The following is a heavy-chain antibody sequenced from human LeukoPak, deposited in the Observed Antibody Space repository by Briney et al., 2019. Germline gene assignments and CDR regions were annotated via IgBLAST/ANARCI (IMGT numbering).Heavy chain of an antibody. CDR2: INQDESKK. CDR3: ARDHAYRADY. J-gene: IGHJ4*02. V-gene: IGHV3-7*01. D-gene: IGHD2-2*01. Sequence: GESLRLPCAASGFTFSNDWMCWVRQAPGKGLEWVANINQDESKKYYADSVKGRFTISRDNAKNSLYLQMSSLTAEDTAIYYCARDHAYRADYWGQGTLVTVSS. CDR1: GFTFSNDW.